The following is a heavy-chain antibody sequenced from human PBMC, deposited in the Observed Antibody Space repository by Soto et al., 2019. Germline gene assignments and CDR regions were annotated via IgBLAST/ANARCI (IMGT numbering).Heavy chain of an antibody. CDR2: ISAYNGNT. Sequence: GASVKVSCKASGYTFTSCGISWVRQAPGQGLDWMGWISAYNGNTNYAQKLQGRVTMTTDTSTSTAYMELRSLRSDDTAVYYCASQVAAAGLGAFDIWGQGTMDTVSS. CDR1: GYTFTSCG. CDR3: ASQVAAAGLGAFDI. D-gene: IGHD6-13*01. J-gene: IGHJ3*02. V-gene: IGHV1-18*01.